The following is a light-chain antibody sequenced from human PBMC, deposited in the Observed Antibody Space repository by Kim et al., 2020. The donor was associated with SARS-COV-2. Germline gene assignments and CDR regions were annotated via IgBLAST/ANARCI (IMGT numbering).Light chain of an antibody. J-gene: IGLJ3*02. CDR3: QVWDSSTWV. CDR1: NIVTKN. V-gene: IGLV3-9*01. Sequence: VALGQTARSTCGGKNIVTKNVHWYQQKPGQAPVLVMYRDTNRHSGIHERFSGSNSGNTATLTISRAQAGDVADYYCQVWDSSTWVYGGETQLSVL. CDR2: RDT.